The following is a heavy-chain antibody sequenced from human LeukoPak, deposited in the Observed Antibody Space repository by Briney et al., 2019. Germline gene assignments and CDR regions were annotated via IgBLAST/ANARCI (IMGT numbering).Heavy chain of an antibody. V-gene: IGHV3-23*01. CDR3: AKSPFYYYNYYMEV. CDR1: GFTFSTYA. CDR2: ISGSGDSP. Sequence: GGSLRLSCAVSGFTFSTYAMTWVRQAPGKGLEWVSTISGSGDSPYYADSVKGRFTISRDNSKNTLYLQMNSLRAEDTALYYCAKSPFYYYNYYMEVWGEGTTVTVSS. J-gene: IGHJ6*03.